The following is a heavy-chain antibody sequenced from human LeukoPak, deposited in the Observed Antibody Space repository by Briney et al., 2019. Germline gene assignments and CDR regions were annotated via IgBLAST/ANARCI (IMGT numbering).Heavy chain of an antibody. Sequence: SETLSLTCAVYGGSFSGYYWSWIRQPPGKGLEWIGEINHSGSTNYNPSLKSRVTISVDTSKNQFSLKLSSVTAAGTAVYYCAGLYCTNGACYRRVDYWGQGTLVTVSS. V-gene: IGHV4-34*01. J-gene: IGHJ4*02. CDR1: GGSFSGYY. CDR2: INHSGST. CDR3: AGLYCTNGACYRRVDY. D-gene: IGHD2-8*01.